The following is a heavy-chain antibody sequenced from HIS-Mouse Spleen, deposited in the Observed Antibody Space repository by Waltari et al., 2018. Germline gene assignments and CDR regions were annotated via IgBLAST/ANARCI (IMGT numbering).Heavy chain of an antibody. CDR2: IYYSGST. CDR3: AREIPYSSSWYDWYFDL. J-gene: IGHJ2*01. Sequence: QLQLQESGPGLVKPSETLSLTCTVSGVSISSSSYYWCWIRQPPGKGLEWIGSIYYSGSTYYNPSLKSRVTISVDTSKNQFSLKLSSVTAADTAVYYCAREIPYSSSWYDWYFDLWGRGTLVTVSS. V-gene: IGHV4-39*07. D-gene: IGHD6-13*01. CDR1: GVSISSSSYY.